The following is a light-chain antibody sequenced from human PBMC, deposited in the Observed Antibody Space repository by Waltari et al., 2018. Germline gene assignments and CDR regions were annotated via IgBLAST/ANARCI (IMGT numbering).Light chain of an antibody. V-gene: IGLV2-11*01. CDR2: DVS. CDR3: CSYAGTYSLI. Sequence: QSALTQPRSVSGSPGLSVTISCTGTSSDVGGYDHVPWYQQHPGKAPKLMIHDVSRRPSGVPDRFSGSKSGNTASLTIFGLQAEDEADYYCCSYAGTYSLIFGGGTKVIVL. J-gene: IGLJ2*01. CDR1: SSDVGGYDH.